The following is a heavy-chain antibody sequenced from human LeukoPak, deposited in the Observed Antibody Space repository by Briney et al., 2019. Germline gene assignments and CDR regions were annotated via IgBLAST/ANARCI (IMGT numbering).Heavy chain of an antibody. V-gene: IGHV5-51*01. CDR1: GYSFTSYW. CDR3: ARHAQDYGDYEYYFDY. CDR2: IYPGDSDT. Sequence: GESLKISCKGPGYSFTSYWIGWVRQMPGKGLEWMGIIYPGDSDTRYSPSFQGQVTISADKSISTAYLQWSSLKASDTAMYYCARHAQDYGDYEYYFDYWGQGTLVTVSS. D-gene: IGHD4-17*01. J-gene: IGHJ4*02.